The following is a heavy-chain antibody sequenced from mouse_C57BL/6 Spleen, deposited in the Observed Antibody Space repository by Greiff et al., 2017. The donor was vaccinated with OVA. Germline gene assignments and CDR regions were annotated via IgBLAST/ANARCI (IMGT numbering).Heavy chain of an antibody. CDR1: GYTFTSYW. J-gene: IGHJ2*01. CDR3: ARGGVYYDYDEDYFDY. D-gene: IGHD2-4*01. V-gene: IGHV1-64*01. Sequence: QVQLQQPGAELVKPGASVKLSCKASGYTFTSYWMHWVKQRPGQGLEWIGIIHPNSGSTNYNEKFKSKATLTVDKSSSTAYMQLSSLTSEDSAVYYCARGGVYYDYDEDYFDYWGQGTTLTVSS. CDR2: IHPNSGST.